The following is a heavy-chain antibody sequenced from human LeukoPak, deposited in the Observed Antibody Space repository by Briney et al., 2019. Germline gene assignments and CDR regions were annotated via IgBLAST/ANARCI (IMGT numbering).Heavy chain of an antibody. Sequence: PGGSLRLSCAASGFTFSGYTLHWVRQAPGKGLEYVSAIISHGGSTHYAESVKARFTVSRDNSKTTLYLQMNSLRAEDMAVYYCARITMGATSANFYYYFLDAWGKGTTVTVSS. V-gene: IGHV3-64*02. D-gene: IGHD3-3*01. J-gene: IGHJ6*03. CDR2: IISHGGST. CDR3: ARITMGATSANFYYYFLDA. CDR1: GFTFSGYT.